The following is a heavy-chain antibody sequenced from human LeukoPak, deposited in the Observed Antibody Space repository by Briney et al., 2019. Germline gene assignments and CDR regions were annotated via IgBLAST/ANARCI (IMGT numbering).Heavy chain of an antibody. Sequence: GASVKVSCKASGYTFTSYAMHWVRQAPGQGLEWMGWINPNSGGTNYAQKFQGWVTMTRDTSISTAYMELSRLRSDDTAVYYCARGGSSNYYYYYGMDVWGQGTTVTVSS. CDR2: INPNSGGT. V-gene: IGHV1-2*04. J-gene: IGHJ6*02. D-gene: IGHD3-10*01. CDR3: ARGGSSNYYYYYGMDV. CDR1: GYTFTSYA.